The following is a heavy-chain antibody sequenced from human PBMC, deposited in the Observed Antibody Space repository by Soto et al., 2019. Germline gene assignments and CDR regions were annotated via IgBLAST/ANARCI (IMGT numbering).Heavy chain of an antibody. CDR3: AKDRNDFWSGYYRGGAPVFDY. D-gene: IGHD3-3*01. J-gene: IGHJ4*02. V-gene: IGHV3-23*01. CDR2: ISGSGGST. CDR1: GFTFSSYA. Sequence: GGSLRLSCAASGFTFSSYAMTWVRQAPGKGLEWVSVISGSGGSTYYADSVKGRFTISRDNSKNTLYLQMNSLRAEDTAVYYCAKDRNDFWSGYYRGGAPVFDYWGQGTLVTVSS.